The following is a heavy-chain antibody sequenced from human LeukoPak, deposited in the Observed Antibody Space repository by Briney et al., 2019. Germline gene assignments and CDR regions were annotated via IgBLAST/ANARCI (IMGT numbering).Heavy chain of an antibody. CDR1: GFTFSSYA. J-gene: IGHJ4*02. D-gene: IGHD3-10*01. CDR2: ISHDGREK. CDR3: ARSHVYYASGSYLDY. V-gene: IGHV3-30*04. Sequence: GGSLRLSCAASGFTFSSYAMHWVRQAPGKGLEWVAGISHDGREKHDADFVKGRLTISRDNFKNTVNLLMHSLRPEDTALYFCARSHVYYASGSYLDYWGQGSLVTASS.